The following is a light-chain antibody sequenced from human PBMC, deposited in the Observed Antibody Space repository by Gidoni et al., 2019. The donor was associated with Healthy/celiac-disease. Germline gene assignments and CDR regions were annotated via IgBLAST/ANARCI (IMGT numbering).Light chain of an antibody. J-gene: IGLJ2*01. CDR3: NSRDSSGNHLV. CDR1: SLRSYY. V-gene: IGLV3-19*01. Sequence: SFELTQDPAVSVALGQTVRITCQGDSLRSYYASWYQQQPGQAPVLVIYGKNNRPSGIPDRFSGSSSGNTASLTITGAQAEDEADYYCNSRDSSGNHLVFGGGTKLTVL. CDR2: GKN.